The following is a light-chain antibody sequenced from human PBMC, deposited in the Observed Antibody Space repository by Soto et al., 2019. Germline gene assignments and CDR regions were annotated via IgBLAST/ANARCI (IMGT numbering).Light chain of an antibody. V-gene: IGKV3-20*01. Sequence: EIVLTQSPGTLSLSPGERSTLSCRASQSVSSSSLAWYQQNPGQAPRLLIYEASSRATGIPDRFSGSGSGTDFTLTISRLEPEDFAVYYCQQYRTFGQGTRWIS. CDR1: QSVSSSS. CDR2: EAS. CDR3: QQYRT. J-gene: IGKJ1*01.